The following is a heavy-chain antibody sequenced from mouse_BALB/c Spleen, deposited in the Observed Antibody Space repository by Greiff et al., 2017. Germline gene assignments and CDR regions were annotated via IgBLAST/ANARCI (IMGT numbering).Heavy chain of an antibody. V-gene: IGHV5-17*02. CDR3: ARSVYGNYYFDY. CDR1: GFTFSSFG. D-gene: IGHD2-10*02. J-gene: IGHJ2*01. Sequence: DVQLVESGGGLVQPGGSRKLSCAASGFTFSSFGMHWVRQAPEKGLEWVAYISSGSSTIYYADTVKGRFTISRDNPKNTLFLQMTSLRSEDTAMYYCARSVYGNYYFDYWGQGTTLTVSS. CDR2: ISSGSSTI.